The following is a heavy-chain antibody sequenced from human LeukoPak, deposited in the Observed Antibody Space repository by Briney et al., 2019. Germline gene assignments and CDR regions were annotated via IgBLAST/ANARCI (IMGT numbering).Heavy chain of an antibody. CDR2: ISSSSSYI. D-gene: IGHD3-22*01. CDR3: ARWRNYDGSSGYYQDAFDI. V-gene: IGHV3-21*01. Sequence: KAGGSLRLSCAASGFTFSSYSMNWVRQAPGKGLEWVSSISSSSSYIYYADSVKGRFTISRDNAKNSLYLQMNSLRAEDTAVYYCARWRNYDGSSGYYQDAFDIWGQGTMVTVSS. J-gene: IGHJ3*02. CDR1: GFTFSSYS.